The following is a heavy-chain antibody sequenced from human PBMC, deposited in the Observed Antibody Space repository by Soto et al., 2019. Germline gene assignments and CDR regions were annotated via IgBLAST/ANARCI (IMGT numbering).Heavy chain of an antibody. CDR1: GGSISSYY. J-gene: IGHJ4*02. CDR2: IYYSGST. D-gene: IGHD3-16*02. CDR3: ARGGEYYDYIWGSCRYTAGSPRGYYFDY. V-gene: IGHV4-59*01. Sequence: SETLSLTWTVPGGSISSYYWSWIRQPPGKGLEWIGYIYYSGSTNYNPSLKSRVTISVDTSKNQFSLKLSSVTAADTAVYYCARGGEYYDYIWGSCRYTAGSPRGYYFDYWGQGTLVTVSS.